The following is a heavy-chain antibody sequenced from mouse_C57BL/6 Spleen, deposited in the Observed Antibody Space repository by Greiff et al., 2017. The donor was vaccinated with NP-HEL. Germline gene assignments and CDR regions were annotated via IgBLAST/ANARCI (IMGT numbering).Heavy chain of an antibody. CDR3: ARSKIQANWGFAY. V-gene: IGHV1-75*01. CDR2: IFPGSGST. J-gene: IGHJ3*01. D-gene: IGHD4-1*01. CDR1: GYTFTDYY. Sequence: VQLVESGPELVKPGASVKISCKASGYTFTDYYINWVKQRPGQGLEWIGWIFPGSGSTYYNEKFKGKATLTVDKSSSTAYMLLSSLTSEDSAVYFCARSKIQANWGFAYWGQGTLVTVSA.